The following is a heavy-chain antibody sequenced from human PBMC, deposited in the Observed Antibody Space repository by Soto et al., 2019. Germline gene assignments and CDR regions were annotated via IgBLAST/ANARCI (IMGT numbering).Heavy chain of an antibody. CDR2: IYYSGST. J-gene: IGHJ4*02. D-gene: IGHD6-13*01. CDR1: GGSISSGGYY. Sequence: SETLSLTCTVSGGSISSGGYYWSWIRQHPGKGLEWIGYIYYSGSTYYNQSLKSRVTISVDTSKNQFSLKLSSVTAADTAVYYCARYGSSWPTKYYFDYWGQGTLVTVSS. CDR3: ARYGSSWPTKYYFDY. V-gene: IGHV4-31*03.